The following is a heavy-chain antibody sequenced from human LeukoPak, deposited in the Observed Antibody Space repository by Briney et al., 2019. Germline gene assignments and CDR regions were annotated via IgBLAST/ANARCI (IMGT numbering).Heavy chain of an antibody. CDR2: IYPGDSDT. Sequence: GESLKISCRGSGYSFTSYWIGWVRQMPGKGLEWMGIIYPGDSDTRYSPSFQGQVTISADKSISTAYLQWSSLKASDTAMYYCARHSDSSGYLGPAGYWGQGTLVTVSS. CDR3: ARHSDSSGYLGPAGY. V-gene: IGHV5-51*01. J-gene: IGHJ4*02. CDR1: GYSFTSYW. D-gene: IGHD3-22*01.